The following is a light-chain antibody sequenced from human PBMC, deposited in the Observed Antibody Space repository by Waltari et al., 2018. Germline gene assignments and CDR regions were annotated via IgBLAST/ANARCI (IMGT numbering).Light chain of an antibody. V-gene: IGKV3-20*01. J-gene: IGKJ1*01. CDR3: QHYVRLPVT. CDR2: GAS. Sequence: EIVLSQSPGTLSLSPGERATISCRASQSVATYLAWYQQKTGQAARLLIYGASSRATGVPDRFSASGSGTDFSLTISSLEPEDFAVYYCQHYVRLPVTFGQGTKVEIK. CDR1: QSVATY.